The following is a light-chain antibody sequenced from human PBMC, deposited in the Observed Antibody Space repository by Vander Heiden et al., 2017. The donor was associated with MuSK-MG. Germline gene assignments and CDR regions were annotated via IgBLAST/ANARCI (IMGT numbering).Light chain of an antibody. Sequence: DIQMTQSPSSLSASVGDRVTITCQASQDIGTHLNWYQQKAGRAPKLLIFDASNLEIGVPFRFSGRGSGTDFTFTISGLQPEDLASYYCRQDDRLPITFGQGTQLEIK. CDR1: QDIGTH. V-gene: IGKV1-33*01. J-gene: IGKJ5*01. CDR2: DAS. CDR3: RQDDRLPIT.